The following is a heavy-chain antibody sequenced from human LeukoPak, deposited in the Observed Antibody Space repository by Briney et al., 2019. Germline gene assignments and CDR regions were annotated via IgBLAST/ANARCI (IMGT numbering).Heavy chain of an antibody. CDR2: IGTAGDT. V-gene: IGHV3-13*01. CDR1: GFTFSSYY. CDR3: VRDLGGRSGH. Sequence: PGGSLRLSCAASGFTFSSYYMHWVRQATGKGLEWVSAIGTAGDTYYPGSVKGRFTTSRENATNSLYLQQNSLITADTAVYYCVRDLGGRSGHWGQGTLVTVSS. D-gene: IGHD1-26*01. J-gene: IGHJ4*02.